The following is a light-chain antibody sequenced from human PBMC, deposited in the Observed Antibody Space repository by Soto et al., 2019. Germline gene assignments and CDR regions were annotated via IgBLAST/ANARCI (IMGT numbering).Light chain of an antibody. Sequence: DIPLTQSPSFLSASVGDRVTITCRASQGISSYLAWYQQKPGKAPKLLIYAASTLQSGVPSRFSGSGSETEFTLTVSSLQPEDFATYYCQQPGAFGQGTKLEIK. CDR1: QGISSY. CDR2: AAS. J-gene: IGKJ2*01. V-gene: IGKV1-9*01. CDR3: QQPGA.